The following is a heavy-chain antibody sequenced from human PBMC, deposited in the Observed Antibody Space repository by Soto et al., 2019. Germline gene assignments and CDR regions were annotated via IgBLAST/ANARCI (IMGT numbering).Heavy chain of an antibody. J-gene: IGHJ4*02. CDR1: GFTFSMYW. CDR3: AREVGRGSGSYYLDY. CDR2: INGDGTDT. D-gene: IGHD3-16*01. Sequence: LRLSCAASGFTFSMYWMHWVRQAPGKGLLWVSRINGDGTDTTYADSVKGRFTISRDNAKNTVYLQMNGLRAEDTAVYYCAREVGRGSGSYYLDYWGQEALVTVSS. V-gene: IGHV3-74*03.